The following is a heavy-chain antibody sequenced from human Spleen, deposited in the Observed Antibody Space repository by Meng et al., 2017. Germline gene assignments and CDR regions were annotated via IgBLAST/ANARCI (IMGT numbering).Heavy chain of an antibody. V-gene: IGHV4-34*01. J-gene: IGHJ6*02. CDR1: GGSFSGYY. D-gene: IGHD4/OR15-4a*01. CDR2: INHSGST. CDR3: ARGTVLKLTGASYHNSGMAV. Sequence: SETLSLTCAVYGGSFSGYYWSWIRQPPGKGLEWIGEINHSGSTNYNPSLKSRVTISVDTSKNQFSLKLSSLTTADTAVYYCARGTVLKLTGASYHNSGMAVWGQGNKV.